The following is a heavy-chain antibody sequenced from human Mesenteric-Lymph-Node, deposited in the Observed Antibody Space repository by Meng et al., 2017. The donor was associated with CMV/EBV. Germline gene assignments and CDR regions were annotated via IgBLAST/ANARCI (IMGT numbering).Heavy chain of an antibody. CDR3: ARDLRDADTDY. J-gene: IGHJ4*02. D-gene: IGHD5-24*01. V-gene: IGHV1-2*02. CDR1: GGPFSSYT. Sequence: ASVKVSCKASGGPFSSYTISWVRQAPGQGLEWMGWIDPNSGGTNYAQKFQGRVSMTRDTSSSTAYMGLSRLRSDDTAVYYCARDLRDADTDYWGQGTLVTVSS. CDR2: IDPNSGGT.